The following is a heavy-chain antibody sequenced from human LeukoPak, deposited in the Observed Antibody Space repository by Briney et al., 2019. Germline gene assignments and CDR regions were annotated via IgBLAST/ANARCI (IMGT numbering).Heavy chain of an antibody. D-gene: IGHD3-22*01. CDR2: IYTSGST. CDR1: GGSISSYY. CDR3: TRGYFDSSGHNSYAP. V-gene: IGHV4-4*09. Sequence: SSETLSLTCTVSGGSISSYYWSWIRQPPGKGLEWIGYIYTSGSTNYNPSLKSRVTISVDTSKNQFSLKLSSVTAADTAVYYCTRGYFDSSGHNSYAPWGQGTLVTVSS. J-gene: IGHJ5*02.